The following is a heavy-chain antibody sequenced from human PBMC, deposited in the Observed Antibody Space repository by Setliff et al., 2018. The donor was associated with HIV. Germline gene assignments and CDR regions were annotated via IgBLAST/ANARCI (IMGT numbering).Heavy chain of an antibody. V-gene: IGHV3-7*01. Sequence: GESLKISCAASGFTFSNNWVSWVRQAPGKGLEWVATINPDGNEKHYADSVRGRFTISRDSAKNALFLQTSSLRVEDTAVYYCARMVAGFWGQGTLVTVSS. J-gene: IGHJ4*02. CDR3: ARMVAGF. D-gene: IGHD6-19*01. CDR1: GFTFSNNW. CDR2: INPDGNEK.